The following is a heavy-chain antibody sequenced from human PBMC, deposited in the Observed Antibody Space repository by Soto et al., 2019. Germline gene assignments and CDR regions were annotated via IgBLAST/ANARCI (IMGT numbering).Heavy chain of an antibody. Sequence: QVQLVQSGGEVKKPGASVKVSCKASGYTFTIYGINWVRQAPGQGLELMGWISPDNGNTNYAQKLQGRVTMTTDTSTSTAYMELRSLRSDATAVYYCARALGYSGYAGMDVWGQGTTVTVSS. CDR2: ISPDNGNT. V-gene: IGHV1-18*01. J-gene: IGHJ6*02. D-gene: IGHD5-12*01. CDR1: GYTFTIYG. CDR3: ARALGYSGYAGMDV.